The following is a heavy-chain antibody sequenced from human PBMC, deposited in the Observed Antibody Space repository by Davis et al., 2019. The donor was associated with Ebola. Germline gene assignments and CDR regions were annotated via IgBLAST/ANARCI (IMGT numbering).Heavy chain of an antibody. J-gene: IGHJ3*02. V-gene: IGHV3-23*01. CDR2: HGTSGDT. D-gene: IGHD1-26*01. CDR1: GFVFRSYI. Sequence: VGSLRLSCAASGFVFRSYIMSWVRRAPGKGLEWVSTHGTSGDTYYADSVKGRFTISRDNSKNTLHLQMNSLRVEDTAIYYCAKDTSNIWFDIWGQGTNVTVSS. CDR3: AKDTSNIWFDI.